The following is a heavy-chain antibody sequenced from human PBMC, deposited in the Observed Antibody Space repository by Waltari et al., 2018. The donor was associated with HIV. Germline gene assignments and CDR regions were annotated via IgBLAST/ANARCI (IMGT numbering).Heavy chain of an antibody. D-gene: IGHD3-9*01. CDR1: GFTFSNSA. CDR2: ISYDGTNK. J-gene: IGHJ4*02. V-gene: IGHV3-30-3*01. Sequence: QMQLVQSGGGVVQPGRSLRLSCAASGFTFSNSAMHWVRQTPGKGLEWVAVISYDGTNKYYADSVKDRFTISRDSSKSTLYLQMNSLRAEDTAVYYCARDYYDILTGYCFDYWGQGTLVTVSS. CDR3: ARDYYDILTGYCFDY.